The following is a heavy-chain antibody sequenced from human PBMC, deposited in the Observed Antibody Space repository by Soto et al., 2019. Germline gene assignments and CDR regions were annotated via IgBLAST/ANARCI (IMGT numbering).Heavy chain of an antibody. CDR1: GGSISSSNW. V-gene: IGHV4-4*02. Sequence: SETLSLTCAVSGGSISSSNWWSWVRQPPGKGLEWIGEIYHSGSTNYNPSLKSRVTISVDKSKDQFSLKLSSVTAADTAVYYCTRELESDGDYVWGQGALVTVSS. J-gene: IGHJ4*02. D-gene: IGHD4-17*01. CDR2: IYHSGST. CDR3: TRELESDGDYV.